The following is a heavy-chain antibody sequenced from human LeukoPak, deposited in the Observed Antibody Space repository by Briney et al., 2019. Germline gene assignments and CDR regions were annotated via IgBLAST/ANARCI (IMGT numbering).Heavy chain of an antibody. CDR1: GFTFRSYW. J-gene: IGHJ4*02. V-gene: IGHV3-7*01. D-gene: IGHD3-22*01. Sequence: PRGSLRLSCAVSGFTFRSYWMSWFRQAPGKGLEWVAHINQDGSVKYYVDSVKGRFTISRDNAQNSLYVQMNSLRAEDTAVYYCASLYDSTAYPRGPDYWGQGTLVTVSS. CDR3: ASLYDSTAYPRGPDY. CDR2: INQDGSVK.